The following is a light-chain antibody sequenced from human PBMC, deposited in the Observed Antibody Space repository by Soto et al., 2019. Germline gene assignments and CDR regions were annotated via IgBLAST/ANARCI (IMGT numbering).Light chain of an antibody. CDR3: QQYNTYST. J-gene: IGKJ1*01. V-gene: IGKV1-5*01. CDR1: QSISTW. Sequence: DIQMTQSPSTLSASVGDRVTITCRASQSISTWLAWYQQKPGRAPKLLIYDASSLESGVPSRFSGSGSGTEFTVTISSRQPDDFATYYCQQYNTYSTFGQGTNVEI. CDR2: DAS.